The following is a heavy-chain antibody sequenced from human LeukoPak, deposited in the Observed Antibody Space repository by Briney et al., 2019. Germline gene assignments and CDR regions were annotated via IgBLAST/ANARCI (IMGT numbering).Heavy chain of an antibody. D-gene: IGHD1-26*01. J-gene: IGHJ4*02. CDR2: ISSSGSTI. Sequence: GGSPRLSCAASGFTFSSYEMNWVRQAPGKGLEWASYISSSGSTIYYADSVKGRFTISRDNAKNSLYLQMNSLRAEDTAVYYCAREGGRGSFFDYWGQGTLVTVSS. CDR1: GFTFSSYE. V-gene: IGHV3-48*03. CDR3: AREGGRGSFFDY.